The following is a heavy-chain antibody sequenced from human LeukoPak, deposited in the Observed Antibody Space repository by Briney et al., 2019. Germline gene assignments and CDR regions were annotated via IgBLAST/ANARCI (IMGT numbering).Heavy chain of an antibody. CDR1: GGSFSGYY. J-gene: IGHJ4*02. Sequence: SETLSLTCAVYGGSFSGYYWSWIRQPPGKGLEWIGEINHSGSTNYNPSLKSRATITVDTSKNQFSLKLSSVTAADTAVYYCARGLRTDYWGQGTLVTVSS. CDR3: ARGLRTDY. CDR2: INHSGST. V-gene: IGHV4-34*01.